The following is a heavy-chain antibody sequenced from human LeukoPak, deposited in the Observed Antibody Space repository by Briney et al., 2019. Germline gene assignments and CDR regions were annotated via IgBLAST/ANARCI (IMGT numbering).Heavy chain of an antibody. CDR3: ARNGGYYYAAFDY. V-gene: IGHV3-48*03. CDR2: ISSSGSTI. CDR1: GYTFSSYE. J-gene: IGHJ4*02. D-gene: IGHD3-22*01. Sequence: PGGSLRLSCAASGYTFSSYEMNWVRQAPGKGLEWVSYISSSGSTIYYADSVKGRFTISRDNAKNSLYLQMNSLRAEDTAVYYCARNGGYYYAAFDYWGQGTLVTVSS.